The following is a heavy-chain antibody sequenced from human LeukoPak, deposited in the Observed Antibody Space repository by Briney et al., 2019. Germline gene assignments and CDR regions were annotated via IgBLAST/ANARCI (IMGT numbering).Heavy chain of an antibody. CDR2: IYTSGST. J-gene: IGHJ5*02. CDR3: ARDELVGDWFDP. CDR1: GGSISSYY. V-gene: IGHV4-4*07. Sequence: SETLSLTCTVSGGSISSYYWSWIRQPAGKGLEWIGRIYTSGSTNYNPSLKSRVTMSVDTSRNQFSLKLSSVTAADTAVYYCARDELVGDWFDPWGQGTLVTVSS. D-gene: IGHD2-8*02.